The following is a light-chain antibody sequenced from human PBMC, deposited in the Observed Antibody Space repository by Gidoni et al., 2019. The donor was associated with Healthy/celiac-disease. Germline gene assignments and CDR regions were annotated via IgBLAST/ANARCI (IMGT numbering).Light chain of an antibody. J-gene: IGKJ4*01. CDR1: QRVSSY. CDR2: DAS. CDR3: QQRSNWPT. V-gene: IGKV3-11*01. Sequence: EIVLTQSPATLSLSPGERATLSCRASQRVSSYLAWYQQKPCQAPRLLLYDASNRATCIPARFSGSGSGTDCTLTISSLEPEDFAVYYCQQRSNWPTFGGGTKVEIK.